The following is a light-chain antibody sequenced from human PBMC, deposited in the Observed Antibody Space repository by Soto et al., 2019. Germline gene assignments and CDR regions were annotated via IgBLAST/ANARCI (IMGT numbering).Light chain of an antibody. CDR2: GAS. V-gene: IGKV3-15*01. CDR1: QSVSIN. J-gene: IGKJ4*01. CDR3: QQYNNWPLT. Sequence: EIMMTQSPALLSVSPGERATLSCRASQSVSINLAWYQQKPDQVPRLLIYGASSRATGIPARFSGSGSGTDFTLTISSLQSEDFAVYYCQQYNNWPLTSGGGTKVEI.